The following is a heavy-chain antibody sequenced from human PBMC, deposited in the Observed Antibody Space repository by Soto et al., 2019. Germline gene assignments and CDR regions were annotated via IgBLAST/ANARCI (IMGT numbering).Heavy chain of an antibody. CDR2: LIPISGSA. CDR3: ATQAVAGATGHGMDV. J-gene: IGHJ6*02. V-gene: IGHV1-69*06. Sequence: QVQLVQSGAEVKKPGSSVKVSCKASGGTFNNYGISWVRQAPGQGLEWMGGLIPISGSAKYTEVFRGRITITADTATSTAYMERSSLKSEDTAVYYCATQAVAGATGHGMDVWGQGTTVTVSS. CDR1: GGTFNNYG. D-gene: IGHD6-13*01.